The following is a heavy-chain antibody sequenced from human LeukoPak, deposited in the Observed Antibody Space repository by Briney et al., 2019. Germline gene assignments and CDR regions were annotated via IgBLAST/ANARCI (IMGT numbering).Heavy chain of an antibody. V-gene: IGHV1-46*01. CDR1: GYTFTSYY. J-gene: IGHJ4*02. D-gene: IGHD2-2*01. CDR3: ARDIVVVPAALIGADY. Sequence: GASVKVSCKASGYTFTSYYMHWVRQAPGQGLEWMGIINPSGGSTSYAQKFQGRVTMTRDTSTSTVYMELSSLRSEDTAVYYCARDIVVVPAALIGADYWGQGILVTVSS. CDR2: INPSGGST.